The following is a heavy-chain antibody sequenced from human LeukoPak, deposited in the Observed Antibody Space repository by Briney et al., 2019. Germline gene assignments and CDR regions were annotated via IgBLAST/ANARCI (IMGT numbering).Heavy chain of an antibody. J-gene: IGHJ4*02. CDR2: ISGSGGST. D-gene: IGHD5-18*01. CDR3: AKSRGIQLWLILDY. V-gene: IGHV3-23*01. Sequence: GGSLRLSCAASGFTFSSYAMSWVRQAPGKGLEWVSAISGSGGSTYYADSVKGRFTISRDNSKNTLYLQMNSLRAEDTAVYYCAKSRGIQLWLILDYWGQGTLVTVSS. CDR1: GFTFSSYA.